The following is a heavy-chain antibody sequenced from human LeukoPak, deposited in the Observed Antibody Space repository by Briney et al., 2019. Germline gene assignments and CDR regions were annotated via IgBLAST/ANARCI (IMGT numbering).Heavy chain of an antibody. CDR3: ARANYFDY. J-gene: IGHJ4*02. CDR1: GGSISSYY. V-gene: IGHV4-59*01. Sequence: PSGTLSLTCGVSGGSISSYYWSWIRQPPGKELEWIGDIYYSGSTNYSPSLKSRVTISVDTSKNQFSLKLTSVTATDTAVYYCARANYFDYWGQGTLVTVSS. CDR2: IYYSGST.